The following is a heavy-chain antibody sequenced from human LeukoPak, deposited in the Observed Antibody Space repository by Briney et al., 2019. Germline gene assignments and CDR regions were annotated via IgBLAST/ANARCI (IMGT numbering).Heavy chain of an antibody. V-gene: IGHV3-74*01. CDR2: IRSDESNT. J-gene: IGHJ6*02. CDR1: GFTFSSYW. CDR3: ARANYYGMDV. Sequence: GGPLRLSCAASGFTFSSYWMHWVRQAPGKGLVWVSFIRSDESNTRYADSVKGRFTISRDNAKNTLYLQMNSLRAEDTAMYYCARANYYGMDVWGQGTTVTVSS.